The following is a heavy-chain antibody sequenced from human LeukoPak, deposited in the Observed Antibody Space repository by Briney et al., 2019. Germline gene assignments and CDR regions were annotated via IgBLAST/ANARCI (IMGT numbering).Heavy chain of an antibody. V-gene: IGHV3-15*01. CDR1: GFIFSNAW. CDR3: TTEVPQPGYSSSWPENRDY. J-gene: IGHJ4*02. D-gene: IGHD6-13*01. Sequence: PGGSLRLSCAASGFIFSNAWMSWVRQAPGKGLEWVGRIKSKTDGGTTDYAAPVKGRFTISRDDSKNTLYLQMNSLKTEDTAVYYCTTEVPQPGYSSSWPENRDYWGQGTLVTVSS. CDR2: IKSKTDGGTT.